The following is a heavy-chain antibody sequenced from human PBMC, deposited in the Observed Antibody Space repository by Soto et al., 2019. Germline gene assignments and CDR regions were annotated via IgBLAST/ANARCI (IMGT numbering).Heavy chain of an antibody. CDR1: GFTFSSYA. Sequence: GGSLRLSCAASGFTFSSYAMSWVRQAPGKGLEWVSAISGGGGSTYYADSVKGRVTISRDNSKNTLYLQMNSLRAEDTAVYYCAKVSLGATTITDYYYYGMDVWGQGTTVTVSS. CDR2: ISGGGGST. D-gene: IGHD1-26*01. J-gene: IGHJ6*02. CDR3: AKVSLGATTITDYYYYGMDV. V-gene: IGHV3-23*01.